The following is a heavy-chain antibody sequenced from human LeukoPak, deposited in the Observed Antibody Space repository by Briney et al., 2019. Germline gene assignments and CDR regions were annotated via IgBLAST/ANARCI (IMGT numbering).Heavy chain of an antibody. CDR1: GFTFSRYA. Sequence: GGSLRLSCAASGFTFSRYAMAWVRQAPGKGPDWVSSISSSPIDIYDADSVKGRFTISRDNSKNSLYLQMNSLRVEDTAVYYCARIHDGTPTPSFDSWGQGTLVTVPS. CDR2: ISSSPIDI. J-gene: IGHJ4*02. D-gene: IGHD1-26*01. V-gene: IGHV3-21*01. CDR3: ARIHDGTPTPSFDS.